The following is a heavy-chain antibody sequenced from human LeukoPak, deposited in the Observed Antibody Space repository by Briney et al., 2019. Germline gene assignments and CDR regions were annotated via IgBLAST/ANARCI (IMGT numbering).Heavy chain of an antibody. V-gene: IGHV3-23*01. Sequence: GGSLRLSCAASGFTFSSYAMSWVRQAPGKGLEWVSAISGSGGSTYYADSVKGRFTISRDNSKNTLYLQMNSLRAEDTAVYYCAKGVIVVVPAAPFDYWGQGTLVTVPS. J-gene: IGHJ4*02. D-gene: IGHD2-2*01. CDR2: ISGSGGST. CDR3: AKGVIVVVPAAPFDY. CDR1: GFTFSSYA.